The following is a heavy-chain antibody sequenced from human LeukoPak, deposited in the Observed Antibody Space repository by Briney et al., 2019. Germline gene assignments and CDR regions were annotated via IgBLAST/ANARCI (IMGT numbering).Heavy chain of an antibody. J-gene: IGHJ4*02. V-gene: IGHV3-30*02. D-gene: IGHD5-18*01. CDR1: GFTFSSYA. CDR3: ARADWDTAMIDY. Sequence: GGSLRLSCAASGFTFSSYAMSWVRQAPGKGLEWVAFIRYDGSNKYYADSVKGRFTISRDNSRNTLYLQMNSLRAEDTAVYYCARADWDTAMIDYWGQGTLVTVSS. CDR2: IRYDGSNK.